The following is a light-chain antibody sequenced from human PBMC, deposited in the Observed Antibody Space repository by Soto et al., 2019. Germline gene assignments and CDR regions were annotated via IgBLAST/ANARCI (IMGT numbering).Light chain of an antibody. CDR2: EVS. V-gene: IGLV2-8*01. J-gene: IGLJ3*02. CDR3: SSYAGSNNWV. Sequence: QAVVTQPPSASGSPGQSVTISCTGTSSDVGGYNYVSWYQQHPYKAPKVMIYEVSKRPSGVPDRFSGSKSGNTASLTVSGLQAEDEADYYCSSYAGSNNWVFGGGTKLTVL. CDR1: SSDVGGYNY.